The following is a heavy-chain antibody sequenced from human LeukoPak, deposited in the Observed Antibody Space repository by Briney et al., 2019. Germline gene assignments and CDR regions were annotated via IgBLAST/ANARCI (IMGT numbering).Heavy chain of an antibody. J-gene: IGHJ4*02. CDR2: ISSNGGST. V-gene: IGHV3-64*01. CDR3: ARFRCSGGSCYYDY. CDR1: GFTFSSYA. D-gene: IGHD2-15*01. Sequence: GGSLRLSCAASGFTFSSYAMHWVRQAPGKGLEYVSAISSNGGSTYYANSVKGRFTISRDNSKNTLYLQMGSLRAEDTAVYYCARFRCSGGSCYYDYWGQGTLVTVSS.